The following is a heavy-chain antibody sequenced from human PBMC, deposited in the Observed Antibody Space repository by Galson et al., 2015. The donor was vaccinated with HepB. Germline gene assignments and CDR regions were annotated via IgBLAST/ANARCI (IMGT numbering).Heavy chain of an antibody. Sequence: SVKVSCKASGYTFTSYYMHWVRQAPGQGLEWMGIINPSGGSTSYAQKFQGRVTMTRDASTSAVYMELSSLRSEDTAVYYCARSPGRSMIVVVITNFDAFDIWGQGTMVTVSS. CDR1: GYTFTSYY. J-gene: IGHJ3*02. V-gene: IGHV1-46*01. D-gene: IGHD3-22*01. CDR3: ARSPGRSMIVVVITNFDAFDI. CDR2: INPSGGST.